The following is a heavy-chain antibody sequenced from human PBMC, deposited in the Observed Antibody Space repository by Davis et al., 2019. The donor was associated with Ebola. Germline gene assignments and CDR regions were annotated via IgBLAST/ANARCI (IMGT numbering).Heavy chain of an antibody. Sequence: ASVKVSCKASGYSFISHDINWVRKASGQRHEWMGWMSPNTGNTGLEQKFQGRLTMTRDTSISTAYMELSSLRSEDTAVYYCARDRGAWWELPGSMFAFDIWGQGTVVTVSS. J-gene: IGHJ3*02. D-gene: IGHD1-26*01. CDR2: MSPNTGNT. CDR1: GYSFISHD. V-gene: IGHV1-8*01. CDR3: ARDRGAWWELPGSMFAFDI.